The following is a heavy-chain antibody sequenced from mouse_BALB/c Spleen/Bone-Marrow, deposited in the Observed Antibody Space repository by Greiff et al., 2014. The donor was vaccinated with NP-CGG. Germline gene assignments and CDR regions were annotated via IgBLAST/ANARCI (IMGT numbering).Heavy chain of an antibody. CDR2: ISYDGNN. V-gene: IGHV3-6*02. Sequence: VQLKESGPGLVKPSQSLSLTCSVTGYSITSGYYWNWIRQFPGNKLEWMGYISYDGNNNYNPSLKNRISITRDTSKNQFFLKLNSVTTEDSATYYCERRGYGTLDYWGQGTPLTVSS. CDR1: GYSITSGYY. D-gene: IGHD2-10*02. CDR3: ERRGYGTLDY. J-gene: IGHJ2*01.